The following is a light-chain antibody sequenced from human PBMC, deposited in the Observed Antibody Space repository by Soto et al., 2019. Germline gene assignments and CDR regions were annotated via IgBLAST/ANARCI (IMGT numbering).Light chain of an antibody. CDR1: QSVYSN. J-gene: IGKJ1*01. Sequence: EIVMTQSPATLSVSPGEGATLSCRASQSVYSNLAWHQQKPGQAPRLLIYGASTRATGVPARFSGSGSGTEFTLTISSLQPDDFATYYCQHYNSYSEAFGQGTTGDIK. V-gene: IGKV3D-15*01. CDR3: QHYNSYSEA. CDR2: GAS.